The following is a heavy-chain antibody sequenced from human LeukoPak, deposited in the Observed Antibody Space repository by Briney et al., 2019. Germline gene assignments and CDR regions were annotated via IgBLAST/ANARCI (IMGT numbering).Heavy chain of an antibody. Sequence: QPGGCLRLSCAASGFTFNSYHMNWVRQAPGKGLEWVSYISVRSDAIYYADSVKGRFTISRDNAKNSLYLQMNSLRAEDTAVYYCARGESLFQHWGQGTLVTVSS. J-gene: IGHJ1*01. CDR3: ARGESLFQH. CDR2: ISVRSDAI. V-gene: IGHV3-48*04. CDR1: GFTFNSYH.